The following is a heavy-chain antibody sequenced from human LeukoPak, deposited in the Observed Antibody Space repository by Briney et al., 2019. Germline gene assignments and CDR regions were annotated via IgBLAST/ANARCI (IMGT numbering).Heavy chain of an antibody. J-gene: IGHJ4*02. CDR3: ARGHYYDSKGLDY. D-gene: IGHD3-22*01. CDR2: IYYSGST. V-gene: IGHV4-59*08. CDR1: GGSISSYY. Sequence: PSETLSLTCTVSGGSISSYYWSWIRQPPGKGLEWIGYIYYSGSTNYNPSLKSRVTISVDTSKNQFSLKLSSVTAADTAMYYCARGHYYDSKGLDYWGQGTLVTVSS.